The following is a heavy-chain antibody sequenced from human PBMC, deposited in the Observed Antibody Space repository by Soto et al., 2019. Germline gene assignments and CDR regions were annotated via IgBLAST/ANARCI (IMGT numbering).Heavy chain of an antibody. J-gene: IGHJ6*02. CDR2: IIPIFGTA. CDR1: GGTFSSYA. Sequence: QVQLVQSGAEVKKPGSSVKVSYKASGGTFSSYAISWVRQAPGQGLEWMGGIIPIFGTANYAQKFQGRVTITADESTSTAYMELSSLRSEDTAVYYCARGAGVVTAILYYYYGMDVWGQGTTVTVSS. D-gene: IGHD2-21*02. V-gene: IGHV1-69*01. CDR3: ARGAGVVTAILYYYYGMDV.